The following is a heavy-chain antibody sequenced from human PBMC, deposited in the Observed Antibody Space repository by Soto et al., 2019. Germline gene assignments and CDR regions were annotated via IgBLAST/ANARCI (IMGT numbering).Heavy chain of an antibody. CDR1: GYTFTGYY. Sequence: ASVKVSCKASGYTFTGYYMHWVRQAPGPGLEWMGWINPNSGGTNYVQKFQGWVTMTRDTSISTAYMELSSLRSDDTAEYYCARGTVSDSAYYMDVWGKGTTVTVSS. J-gene: IGHJ6*03. V-gene: IGHV1-2*04. D-gene: IGHD4-17*01. CDR3: ARGTVSDSAYYMDV. CDR2: INPNSGGT.